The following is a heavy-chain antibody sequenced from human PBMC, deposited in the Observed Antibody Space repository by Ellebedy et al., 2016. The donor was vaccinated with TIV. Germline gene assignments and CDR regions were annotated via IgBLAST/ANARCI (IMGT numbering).Heavy chain of an antibody. CDR3: AKEFGRGGSYLDAFDI. D-gene: IGHD1-26*01. Sequence: GESLKISCAVSGFIFSDYGMHWVRQAPGKGLEWVAIISYDGSDKYYADSVKGRFTISRDNSMDTLNLQMNSLRPDDTAVYYCAKEFGRGGSYLDAFDIWGQGTMVTVSS. J-gene: IGHJ3*02. CDR1: GFIFSDYG. CDR2: ISYDGSDK. V-gene: IGHV3-30*18.